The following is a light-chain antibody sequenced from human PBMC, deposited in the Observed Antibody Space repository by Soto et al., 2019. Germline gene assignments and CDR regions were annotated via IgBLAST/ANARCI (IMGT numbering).Light chain of an antibody. CDR3: AAWDDSLSGYVV. Sequence: QAVVTQPPSASGTPGQRVTISCSGSSSDIGSNFVYWYQQLPGTAPKLLIYRNNQRPSGVPARFSGSKSGTSASLAISGLRSEDEADYYCAAWDDSLSGYVVFGGGTKVTVL. V-gene: IGLV1-47*01. J-gene: IGLJ2*01. CDR1: SSDIGSNF. CDR2: RNN.